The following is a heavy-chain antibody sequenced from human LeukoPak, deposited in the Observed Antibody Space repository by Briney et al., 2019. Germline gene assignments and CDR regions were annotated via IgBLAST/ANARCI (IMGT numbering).Heavy chain of an antibody. V-gene: IGHV4-39*07. CDR3: ARVGGRIAAREPIDY. Sequence: TSETLSLTCTVSGGSISSSSYYWGWIRRPPGKGLEWIGSIYYSGSTYYNPSLKSRVTISVDTSKNQFSLKLSSVTAADTAVYYCARVGGRIAAREPIDYWGQGTLVTVSS. CDR1: GGSISSSSYY. D-gene: IGHD6-13*01. CDR2: IYYSGST. J-gene: IGHJ4*02.